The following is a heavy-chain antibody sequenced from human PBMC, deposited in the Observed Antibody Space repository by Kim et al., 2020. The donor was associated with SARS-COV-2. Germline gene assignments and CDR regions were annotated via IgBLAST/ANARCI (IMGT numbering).Heavy chain of an antibody. D-gene: IGHD2-21*01. V-gene: IGHV4-39*01. J-gene: IGHJ4*02. CDR3: ARHDTVHYSLYYFDY. Sequence: SETLSLTCTVSGGSISSSSYYWGWIRQPPGKGLEWIGSIYYSGSTYYNPSLKSRVTISVDTSKNQFSLKLSSVTAADTAVYYCARHDTVHYSLYYFDYWGQGTLVTVSS. CDR2: IYYSGST. CDR1: GGSISSSSYY.